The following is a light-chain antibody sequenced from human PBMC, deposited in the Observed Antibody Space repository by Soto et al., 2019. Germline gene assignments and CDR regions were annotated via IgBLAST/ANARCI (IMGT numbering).Light chain of an antibody. V-gene: IGLV2-14*01. CDR1: SSDVGGYNY. Sequence: QSALTQPASVSGSPGQSITISCTGTSSDVGGYNYVSWFQQHPGKAPKVMIYEVSNRPSGVSNRFSGSKSDSTASLTISGLQAEDEADYYCSSFTSSSTWVFGGGTKLTVL. CDR3: SSFTSSSTWV. J-gene: IGLJ3*02. CDR2: EVS.